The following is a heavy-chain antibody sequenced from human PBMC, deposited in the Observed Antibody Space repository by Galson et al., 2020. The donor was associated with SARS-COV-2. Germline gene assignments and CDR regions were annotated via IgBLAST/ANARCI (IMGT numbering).Heavy chain of an antibody. D-gene: IGHD7-27*01. CDR3: AGEEINWGGRNYYYYGMDV. J-gene: IGHJ6*02. V-gene: IGHV4-39*02. CDR1: GGSISSSSYY. CDR2: IYYSGST. Sequence: SETLSLTCTVSGGSISSSSYYWGWIRQPPGKGLEWIGSIYYSGSTYYNPSLKSRVTISVDTSKNRFSLKLSSVTAADTAVYYCAGEEINWGGRNYYYYGMDVWGQGTTVTVSS.